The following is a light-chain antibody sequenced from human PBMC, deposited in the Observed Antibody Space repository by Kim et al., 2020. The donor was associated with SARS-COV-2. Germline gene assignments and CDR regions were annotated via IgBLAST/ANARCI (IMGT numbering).Light chain of an antibody. J-gene: IGLJ2*01. CDR1: SGSIDDTY. CDR3: QSYNRDNVL. V-gene: IGLV6-57*03. CDR2: EDD. Sequence: GKTVPVSCTRSSGSIDDTYVQWYQQRPGGVPTAVIYEDDQRPSGVSDRFSGSIDNSSNSASLTISGLRTEDEADYYCQSYNRDNVLFGGGTQLTVL.